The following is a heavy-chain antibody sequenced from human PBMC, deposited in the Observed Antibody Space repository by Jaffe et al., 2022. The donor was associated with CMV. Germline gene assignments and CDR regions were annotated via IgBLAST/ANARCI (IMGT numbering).Heavy chain of an antibody. Sequence: QVQLVQSGAEVKKPGSSVKVSCKASGGTFSSYAISWVRQAPGQGLEWMGRIIPILGIANYAQKFQGRVTITADKSTSTAYMELSSLRSEDTAVYYCARDTMTTVTGDDFFDYWGQGTLVTVSS. V-gene: IGHV1-69*09. D-gene: IGHD4-17*01. J-gene: IGHJ4*02. CDR1: GGTFSSYA. CDR2: IIPILGIA. CDR3: ARDTMTTVTGDDFFDY.